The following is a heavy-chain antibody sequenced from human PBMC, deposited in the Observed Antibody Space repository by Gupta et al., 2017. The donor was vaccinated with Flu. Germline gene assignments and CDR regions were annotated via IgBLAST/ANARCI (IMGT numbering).Heavy chain of an antibody. CDR1: GSTFSRYP. Sequence: EVQLLQSGGGLVQPGGSLRLSCAACGSTFSRYPMSWVRQAPGKGLEWVSTISDNAIHDDGDNTYYAESVKGRFTISRDNSKNTLYLQLNNVRTEDTAVYYCAKALDWNYEYWFDPWGQGTLVTVSS. D-gene: IGHD1-7*01. CDR3: AKALDWNYEYWFDP. V-gene: IGHV3-23*01. J-gene: IGHJ5*02. CDR2: ISDNAIHDDGDNT.